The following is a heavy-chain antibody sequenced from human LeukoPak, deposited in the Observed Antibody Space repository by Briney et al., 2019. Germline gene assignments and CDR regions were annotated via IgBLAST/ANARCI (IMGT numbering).Heavy chain of an antibody. CDR3: ARFGSGWHYFDY. V-gene: IGHV4-34*01. J-gene: IGHJ4*02. CDR1: GGSFSGYY. D-gene: IGHD6-19*01. CDR2: INHSGST. Sequence: SETLSLTCAVYGGSFSGYYWSWIRQPPGKGLEWIGEINHSGSTNYNPSLKSRVTITVDMSKNQFSLKLSSVTAADTAVYYCARFGSGWHYFDYWGQGTLVTVSS.